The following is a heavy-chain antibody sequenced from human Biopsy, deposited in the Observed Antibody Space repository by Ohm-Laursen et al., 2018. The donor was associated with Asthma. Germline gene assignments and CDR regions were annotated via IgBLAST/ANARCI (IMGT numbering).Heavy chain of an antibody. J-gene: IGHJ3*02. CDR1: GYTFIHFA. V-gene: IGHV1-3*01. CDR3: ARTYYDFLTGQVNDAFAM. D-gene: IGHD3-9*01. Sequence: SEKASCQVSGYTFIHFAIHWVRQAPGQRLEWMGWINAGDGNTKYSQKFQGRVTITRDTSASTAYMDLRSLRSEDTAMYYCARTYYDFLTGQVNDAFAMWGQGTMVTVSS. CDR2: INAGDGNT.